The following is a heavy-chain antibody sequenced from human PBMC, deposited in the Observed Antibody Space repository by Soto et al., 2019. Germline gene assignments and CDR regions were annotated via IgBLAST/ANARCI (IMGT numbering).Heavy chain of an antibody. D-gene: IGHD5-12*01. CDR1: GGSINLYY. V-gene: IGHV4-59*08. J-gene: IGHJ4*02. Sequence: SETLSLTCTVSGGSINLYYWSWLRQPPGKGLEWVASISYSGSSINYSPSLKSRVTISVDTSNNQFSLKVNSVTASDTAVYYCARRIVATETFDYWGQGTLVTVSS. CDR2: ISYSGSSI. CDR3: ARRIVATETFDY.